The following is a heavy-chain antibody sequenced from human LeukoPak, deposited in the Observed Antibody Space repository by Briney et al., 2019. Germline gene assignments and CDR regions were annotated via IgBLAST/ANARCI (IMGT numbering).Heavy chain of an antibody. J-gene: IGHJ4*02. CDR1: GGSISSSSYY. CDR3: ARGRVAVAGTDY. D-gene: IGHD6-19*01. Sequence: SETLSLTCTVSGGSISSSSYYWGWIRQPPGKGLEWIGSIYYSGSTYYNPSLKSRVTISVDTCKNQFSLKLSSVTAADTAVYYCARGRVAVAGTDYWGQGTLVTVSS. V-gene: IGHV4-39*07. CDR2: IYYSGST.